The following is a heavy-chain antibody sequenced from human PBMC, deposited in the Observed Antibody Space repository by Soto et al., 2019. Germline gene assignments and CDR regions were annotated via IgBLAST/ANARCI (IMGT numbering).Heavy chain of an antibody. CDR3: ARYDFWSGYYTCYFDY. V-gene: IGHV1-18*01. CDR1: GYTFTSYG. CDR2: ISAYNGNT. J-gene: IGHJ4*02. D-gene: IGHD3-3*01. Sequence: ASVKVSCKASGYTFTSYGISWVRQAPGQGLEWMGWISAYNGNTNYAQKLQGRVTMTTGTSTSTAYMELRSLRSDDTAVYYCARYDFWSGYYTCYFDYWGQGTLVTVSS.